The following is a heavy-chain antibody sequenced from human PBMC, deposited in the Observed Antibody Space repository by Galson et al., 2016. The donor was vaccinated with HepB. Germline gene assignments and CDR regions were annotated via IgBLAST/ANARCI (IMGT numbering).Heavy chain of an antibody. CDR3: ARGESTRSSSSPYYFYGMDV. D-gene: IGHD6-6*01. CDR2: INPNSGGT. V-gene: IGHV1-2*02. J-gene: IGHJ6*02. Sequence: SVKVSCKASGYTFTGYYMHWVRQAPGQGLEWMGWINPNSGGTNYAQKFQGGVTMTRDTSISTAYMELSRLRSDDTAVYYCARGESTRSSSSPYYFYGMDVWGQGTTVTVSS. CDR1: GYTFTGYY.